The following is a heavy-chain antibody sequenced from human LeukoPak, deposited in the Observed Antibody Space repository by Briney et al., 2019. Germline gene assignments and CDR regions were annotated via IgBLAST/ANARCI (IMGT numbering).Heavy chain of an antibody. D-gene: IGHD5-18*01. CDR1: GGSFISYY. CDR2: IYASGST. J-gene: IGHJ4*02. CDR3: ARVDTAGGYFDY. Sequence: SETLSLTCTVSGGSFISYYWSWIRQPAGKGLQWIGRIYASGSTNYNPSLKSRVTMSVDTSKNQFSLKLSSVTAADTAVYYCARVDTAGGYFDYWGQGTLVTVSS. V-gene: IGHV4-4*07.